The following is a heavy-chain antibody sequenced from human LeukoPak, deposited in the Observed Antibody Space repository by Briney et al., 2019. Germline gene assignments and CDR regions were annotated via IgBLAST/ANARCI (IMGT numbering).Heavy chain of an antibody. D-gene: IGHD5-12*01. CDR3: ARVVDEAFDI. Sequence: SETLSLTCTVSGGSISSYYWSWIRQPPGKGLEWIGYIYYSGSTNYNPSLKSRVTISVDTSKNQFSLKLSSVTAADTAVYYCARVVDEAFDIWGQGTMVTVSS. J-gene: IGHJ3*02. CDR2: IYYSGST. CDR1: GGSISSYY. V-gene: IGHV4-59*01.